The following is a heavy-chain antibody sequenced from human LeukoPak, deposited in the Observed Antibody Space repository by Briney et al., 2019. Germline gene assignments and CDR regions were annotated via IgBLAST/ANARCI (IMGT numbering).Heavy chain of an antibody. Sequence: PGGSLRLSCAASGFTFSSYAMHWVRQAPGKGWEGLAVIYKDGSNKYYADSVKGRFTISRDNSKNTLYLQMNSLRAEDTAVYYCARFGGYSSGWYFYYYYGMDVWGQGTTVTVSS. CDR3: ARFGGYSSGWYFYYYYGMDV. CDR2: IYKDGSNK. CDR1: GFTFSSYA. V-gene: IGHV3-30-3*01. J-gene: IGHJ6*02. D-gene: IGHD6-19*01.